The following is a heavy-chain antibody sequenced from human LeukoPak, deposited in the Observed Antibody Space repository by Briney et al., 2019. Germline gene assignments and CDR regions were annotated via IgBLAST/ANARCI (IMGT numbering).Heavy chain of an antibody. CDR2: IHTSGNT. D-gene: IGHD2-21*01. J-gene: IGHJ3*02. V-gene: IGHV4-61*02. CDR1: GGSVSSGNFY. Sequence: PSETLSLTXTVSGGSVSSGNFYWTWIRQPAGNQLEWIGRIHTSGNTNHNPSLWSRVTISTDTSKNQFSLTLNFVTAADTAVYYCARDRGGDSFDIWGQGTTVTVSS. CDR3: ARDRGGDSFDI.